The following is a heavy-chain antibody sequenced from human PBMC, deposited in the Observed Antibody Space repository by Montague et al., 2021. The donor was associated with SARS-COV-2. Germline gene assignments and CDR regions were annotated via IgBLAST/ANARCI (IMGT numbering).Heavy chain of an antibody. CDR1: GYSFTSYW. J-gene: IGHJ3*02. D-gene: IGHD3-22*01. Sequence: QSGAEVKEPGESLKISCKGSGYSFTSYWIGWVHQMPGKGLEWMGIIYPGDSDTRYSPSFQGQVTISADKSISTAYLQWSSLKASDTAIYYCARVTDYYYDASGYWDAFDIWGQGTIVTVSS. CDR2: IYPGDSDT. CDR3: ARVTDYYYDASGYWDAFDI. V-gene: IGHV5-51*07.